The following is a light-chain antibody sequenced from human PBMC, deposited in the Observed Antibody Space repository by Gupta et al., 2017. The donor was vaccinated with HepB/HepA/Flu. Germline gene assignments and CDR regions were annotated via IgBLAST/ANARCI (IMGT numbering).Light chain of an antibody. J-gene: IGKJ4*01. CDR1: QTVSSTY. Sequence: EIVLTQSTHTLSLSPGERATLSCRASQTVSSTYLAWYQQKPGQAPRLLIYGASNRATDIPDRFSGSGSGTDFTLSVSRLEPEDFAVYYCQLCGSSPLPVTFGGGTTVEMK. CDR3: QLCGSSPLPVT. V-gene: IGKV3-20*01. CDR2: GAS.